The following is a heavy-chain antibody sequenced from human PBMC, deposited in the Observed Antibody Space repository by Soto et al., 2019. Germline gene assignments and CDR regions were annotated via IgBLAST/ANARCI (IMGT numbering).Heavy chain of an antibody. Sequence: EVQLVESGGGLVKPGGSLRLSCATSGFTFSSYSMNWVRQAPGKGLEWVSSISYSGSYIYYAESVKGRFTISRDTAKYSLYLRMNSLRAEDTAVYYCTRSNDDGGYYFVDYWGQGTLVTVSS. CDR3: TRSNDDGGYYFVDY. D-gene: IGHD3-3*01. CDR1: GFTFSSYS. J-gene: IGHJ4*02. CDR2: ISYSGSYI. V-gene: IGHV3-21*01.